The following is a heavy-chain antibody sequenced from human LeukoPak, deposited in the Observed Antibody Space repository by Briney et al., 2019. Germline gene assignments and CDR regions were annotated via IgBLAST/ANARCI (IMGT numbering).Heavy chain of an antibody. CDR2: INSGSYSI. CDR1: AFSFDNFA. D-gene: IGHD5-24*01. V-gene: IGHV3-48*04. CDR3: ARDLGGYNFDY. J-gene: IGHJ4*02. Sequence: GGSLRLSCAASAFSFDNFAMSWVRQAPGRGLEWVSYINSGSYSIYYADSVKGRFTISRDNAKDSVYLQMNSLRAEDTAVYYCARDLGGYNFDYWGQGTLVTVSS.